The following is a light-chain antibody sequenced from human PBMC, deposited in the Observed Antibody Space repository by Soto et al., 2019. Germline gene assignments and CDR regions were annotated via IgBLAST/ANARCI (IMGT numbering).Light chain of an antibody. J-gene: IGLJ2*01. CDR2: LKSDGSH. Sequence: QSVLTQSPSASASLGASVKLTCTLSSGHKTYSIAWHQQQPEKGPRFLMKLKSDGSHSRGDGIPDRFSGSSSGAERYLTISSLQSEDEADYYCQTWATGIQVFGGETKLTVL. CDR3: QTWATGIQV. CDR1: SGHKTYS. V-gene: IGLV4-69*01.